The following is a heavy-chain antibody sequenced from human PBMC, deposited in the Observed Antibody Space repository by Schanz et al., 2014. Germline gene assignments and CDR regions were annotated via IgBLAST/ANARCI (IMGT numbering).Heavy chain of an antibody. CDR3: ARDLISSGWYG. D-gene: IGHD6-19*01. J-gene: IGHJ4*02. CDR2: ISNSGTTI. Sequence: QEQLVESGGGAVQPGGSLRLSCAASGFTFSDYYMSWIRQAPGKGLEWVSYISNSGTTIYYADSVKGRFTISRDNAKNSLYLQMNSLRVEDTAVYYCARDLISSGWYGWGQGTLVTVSS. V-gene: IGHV3-11*01. CDR1: GFTFSDYY.